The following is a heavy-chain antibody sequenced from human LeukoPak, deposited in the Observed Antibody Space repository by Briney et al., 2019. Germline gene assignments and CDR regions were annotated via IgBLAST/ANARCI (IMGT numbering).Heavy chain of an antibody. Sequence: GGSLRLSCAASGFTFSSYAMHWVRQAPGKGLEWVAVISYDGSNKDYADSVKGRLTISRENSKNTLYLQMNSLRAEDTAVYYCSRDRFSYGSGSDYWGQGTLVTVSS. D-gene: IGHD3-10*01. J-gene: IGHJ4*02. CDR1: GFTFSSYA. V-gene: IGHV3-30*04. CDR3: SRDRFSYGSGSDY. CDR2: ISYDGSNK.